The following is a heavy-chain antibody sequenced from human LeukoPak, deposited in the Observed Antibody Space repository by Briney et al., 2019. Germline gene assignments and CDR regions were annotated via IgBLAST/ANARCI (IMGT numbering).Heavy chain of an antibody. CDR2: IYYSGST. CDR1: GGSIGSYY. CDR3: ARGLSYSYYYMDV. Sequence: SETLSLTCTVSGGSIGSYYWSWVRQPPGKGLEWIGYIYYSGSTNYNPSLKSRLTISVDTSKNQFSLKLSSVTAADSAVYYCARGLSYSYYYMDVWGKGTTITISS. V-gene: IGHV4-59*01. D-gene: IGHD6-19*01. J-gene: IGHJ6*03.